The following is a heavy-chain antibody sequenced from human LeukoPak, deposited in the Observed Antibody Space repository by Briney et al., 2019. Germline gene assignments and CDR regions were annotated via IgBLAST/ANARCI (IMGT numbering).Heavy chain of an antibody. CDR2: VYPEDGET. CDR3: ATAWSRYSGSHSLFDY. CDR1: GGTFSSYT. V-gene: IGHV1-69-2*01. Sequence: GASVKVSCKASGGTFSSYTISWVRQAPGQGLEWMGLVYPEDGETIYAEKFQVRVSITAGTTTDTAYTELSILRSENTAVYYCATAWSRYSGSHSLFDYWGQGTLVTVSS. D-gene: IGHD1-26*01. J-gene: IGHJ4*02.